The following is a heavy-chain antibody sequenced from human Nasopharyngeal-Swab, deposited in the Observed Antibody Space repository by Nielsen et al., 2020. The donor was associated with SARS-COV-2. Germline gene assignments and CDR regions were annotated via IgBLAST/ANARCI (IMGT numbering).Heavy chain of an antibody. V-gene: IGHV1-69*13. Sequence: SVKVSCKASGGTFSSYAISWVRQPPGQGLEWMGGIIPIFGTANYAQKFQGRVTITADESTSTAYMELSSLRSEDTAVYYCATVGGKAGGYYYYYMDVWGKGTTVTVSS. CDR2: IIPIFGTA. D-gene: IGHD3-16*01. J-gene: IGHJ6*03. CDR3: ATVGGKAGGYYYYYMDV. CDR1: GGTFSSYA.